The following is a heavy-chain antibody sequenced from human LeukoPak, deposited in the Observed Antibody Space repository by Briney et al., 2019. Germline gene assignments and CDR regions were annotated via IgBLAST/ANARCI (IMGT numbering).Heavy chain of an antibody. J-gene: IGHJ4*02. V-gene: IGHV3-23*01. D-gene: IGHD6-19*01. CDR2: ISGSGGGT. Sequence: GGSLRLSCAASGFTFSSYAMSWVRQAPGKGLEWVSLISGSGGGTYYADSVKGRFTISRDNSKNTLYLQMNSLRAEDTAVYYCAKGPVAGTGAYFDFWGQGTLVTVSS. CDR3: AKGPVAGTGAYFDF. CDR1: GFTFSSYA.